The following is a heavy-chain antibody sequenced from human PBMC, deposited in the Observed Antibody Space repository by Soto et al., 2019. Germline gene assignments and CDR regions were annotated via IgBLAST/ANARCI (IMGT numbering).Heavy chain of an antibody. CDR2: ISSSSSYI. CDR3: ASSNYDFWSGYYNSWFDP. Sequence: GGSLRLSCAASGFTFSSYSMNLVRQAPGKGLEWVSPISSSSSYIYYADSVKGRFTISRDNAKNSLYLQMNSLRAEDTAVYYCASSNYDFWSGYYNSWFDPWGQGSSVTVSS. CDR1: GFTFSSYS. D-gene: IGHD3-3*01. J-gene: IGHJ5*02. V-gene: IGHV3-21*01.